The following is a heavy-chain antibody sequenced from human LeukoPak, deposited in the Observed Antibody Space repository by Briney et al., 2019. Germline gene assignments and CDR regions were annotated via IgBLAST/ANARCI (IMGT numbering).Heavy chain of an antibody. CDR3: AKSWGSTRPYYSYMDV. D-gene: IGHD1-26*01. V-gene: IGHV3-23*01. Sequence: PGGSLRLSCEASGFTFSSYWMSWVRQAPGKGLEWVSIIGNSGGSIYYADSVKGRFTISRDNSKNTLSLQMNSLRAEDTAVYYCAKSWGSTRPYYSYMDVWGKGTTVTVSS. CDR1: GFTFSSYW. J-gene: IGHJ6*03. CDR2: IGNSGGSI.